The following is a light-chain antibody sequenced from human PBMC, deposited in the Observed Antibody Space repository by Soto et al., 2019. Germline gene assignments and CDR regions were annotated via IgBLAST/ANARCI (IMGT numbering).Light chain of an antibody. CDR3: MQSTQLPPT. V-gene: IGKV2D-29*02. CDR2: EVS. CDR1: QSLLHITGETF. J-gene: IGKJ5*01. Sequence: DVVMTPTPLSLSVARGEPASISCKSSQSLLHITGETFLFWYLQKPGQSPQLLIYEVSTRVSGVPDRFSGSGSGTDFTLEISRVETDDVGIYYCMQSTQLPPTFGQGTRLGIE.